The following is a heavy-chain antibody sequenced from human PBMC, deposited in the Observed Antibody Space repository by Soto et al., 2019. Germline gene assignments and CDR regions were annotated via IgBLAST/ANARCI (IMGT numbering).Heavy chain of an antibody. CDR2: TYYRSKWYN. J-gene: IGHJ5*02. CDR3: ARDQVPAALLGWFDP. D-gene: IGHD2-2*01. Sequence: SQTLSLTCAISGDSVSSNSVVWNWIRQSPSRGLEWLGRTYYRSKWYNDYAVSVKSRITINPDTSKNQFSLKLSSVTAADTAVYYCARDQVPAALLGWFDPWGQGTLVTVSS. CDR1: GDSVSSNSVV. V-gene: IGHV6-1*01.